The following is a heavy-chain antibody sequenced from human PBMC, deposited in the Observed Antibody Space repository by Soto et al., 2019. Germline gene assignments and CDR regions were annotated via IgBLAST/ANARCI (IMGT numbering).Heavy chain of an antibody. V-gene: IGHV4-34*01. Sequence: AENVSRTCAVYGGSFSGYCWRWIRQPAGEGLEWIVEINHGGSTKYNPSLKSRVTISVDTSKNQFYLKLSSVTAADTAVYYCAMALSEWSGYHTNCFDPWGQGPLVTVS. CDR2: INHGGST. D-gene: IGHD3-3*01. CDR1: GGSFSGYC. J-gene: IGHJ5*02. CDR3: AMALSEWSGYHTNCFDP.